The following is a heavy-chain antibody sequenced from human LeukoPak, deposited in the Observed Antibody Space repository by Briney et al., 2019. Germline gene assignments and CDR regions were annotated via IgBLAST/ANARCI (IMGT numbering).Heavy chain of an antibody. J-gene: IGHJ5*02. Sequence: PGGSLRLSCAASGSSFSDYYMSWIRQAPGKGLEWVSYISSSGSTIYYADSVKGRFTISRDNAKKSLYLQMNSLRADDTAVYYCARDSRRLQVGWFDPWGQGTLVTVSS. CDR3: ARDSRRLQVGWFDP. D-gene: IGHD5-24*01. CDR1: GSSFSDYY. CDR2: ISSSGSTI. V-gene: IGHV3-11*04.